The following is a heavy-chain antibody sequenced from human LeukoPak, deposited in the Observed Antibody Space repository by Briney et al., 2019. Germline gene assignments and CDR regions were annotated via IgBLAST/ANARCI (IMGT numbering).Heavy chain of an antibody. D-gene: IGHD7-27*01. Sequence: GGSLRLSCAASGFTFSSYEMNWVRQAPGKGLEWVSYISSSGSTIYYADSVKGRFTISRDNAKNSLYLQMNSLRAEDTAVYYCARALQGTGDNNWFDPWGQGTLVTVSS. V-gene: IGHV3-48*03. J-gene: IGHJ5*02. CDR1: GFTFSSYE. CDR3: ARALQGTGDNNWFDP. CDR2: ISSSGSTI.